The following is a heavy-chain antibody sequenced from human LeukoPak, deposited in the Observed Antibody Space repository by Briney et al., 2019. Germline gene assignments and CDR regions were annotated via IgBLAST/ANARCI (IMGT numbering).Heavy chain of an antibody. CDR1: GGSISSGGYY. CDR3: ARSYSPEAYYFDY. V-gene: IGHV4-31*03. D-gene: IGHD5-18*01. J-gene: IGHJ4*02. CDR2: IYYSGST. Sequence: SETLSLTCTVSGGSISSGGYYWSWIRQHPGKGLEWIGYIYYSGSTYYNPSLKSRVTISVDTSKNQFSPKLSPVTAADTAVYYCARSYSPEAYYFDYWGQGTLVTVSS.